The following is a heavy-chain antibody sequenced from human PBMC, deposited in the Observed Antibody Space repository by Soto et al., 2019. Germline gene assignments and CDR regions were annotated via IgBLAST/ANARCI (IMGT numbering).Heavy chain of an antibody. CDR3: ARRYGSSFDY. CDR2: IYYSGST. V-gene: IGHV4-59*08. CDR1: GGYISSYY. D-gene: IGHD6-13*01. Sequence: PSETLSLTCTVSGGYISSYYGSWIRQPPGKGLEWIGYIYYSGSTNYNPSLKSRVTISVDTSKNQFSLKLSSVTAADTAVYYCARRYGSSFDYWGQGTLVTVSS. J-gene: IGHJ4*02.